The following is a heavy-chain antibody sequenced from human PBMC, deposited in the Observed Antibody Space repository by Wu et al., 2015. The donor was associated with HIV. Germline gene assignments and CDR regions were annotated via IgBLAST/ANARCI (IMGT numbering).Heavy chain of an antibody. Sequence: VQSGSEVKMPGASVKLSCKASGYTFTSYGINWVRQAPGQGLEWVGWIRTYKRVTEYPPKFRDRVTLTTDTSARTAYMEMRGLRSDDTAVYYCARDQVRDFDTTGSPYKFGMDVWGQGP. CDR1: GYTFTSYG. CDR2: IRTYKRVT. V-gene: IGHV1-18*01. J-gene: IGHJ6*02. D-gene: IGHD3-10*01. CDR3: ARDQVRDFDTTGSPYKFGMDV.